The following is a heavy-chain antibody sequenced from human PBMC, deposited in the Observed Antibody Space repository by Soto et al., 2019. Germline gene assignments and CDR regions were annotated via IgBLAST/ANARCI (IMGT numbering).Heavy chain of an antibody. Sequence: PGESLKISCKGSGYSFTSYWTSWVRQMPGKGLEWMGRIDPSDSYTNYSPSFQGHVTISADKSISTAYLQWSSLKASDTAMYYCARKGPYYYDSSGYYRSEYYFDYWGQGTLVTVSS. V-gene: IGHV5-10-1*01. CDR3: ARKGPYYYDSSGYYRSEYYFDY. CDR2: IDPSDSYT. D-gene: IGHD3-22*01. CDR1: GYSFTSYW. J-gene: IGHJ4*02.